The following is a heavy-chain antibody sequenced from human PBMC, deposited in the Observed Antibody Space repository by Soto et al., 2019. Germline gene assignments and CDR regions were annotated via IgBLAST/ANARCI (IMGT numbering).Heavy chain of an antibody. Sequence: ASVKVSCKASGYTFTSYGISWVRQAPGQGLEWMGWISAYNGNTNYAQKLQGRVTMTTDTSTSTAYTELRSLRSDDTAVYYCARDLRYCSSTSCPPRRYGMDVWGQGTTVTVSS. CDR1: GYTFTSYG. CDR3: ARDLRYCSSTSCPPRRYGMDV. D-gene: IGHD2-2*01. J-gene: IGHJ6*02. V-gene: IGHV1-18*01. CDR2: ISAYNGNT.